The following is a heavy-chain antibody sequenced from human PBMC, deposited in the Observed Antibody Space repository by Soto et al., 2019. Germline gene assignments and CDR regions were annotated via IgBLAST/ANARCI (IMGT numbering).Heavy chain of an antibody. D-gene: IGHD3-10*01. CDR1: GVSFSGYY. CDR3: GRGGLWGTRGIDY. V-gene: IGHV4-34*01. Sequence: PSETLSLTCAVYGVSFSGYYWSWIRQRPGKGLEWIGEINHSGSTNYNPSLKSRVTISVDTSKNQFSLKLSSVTAADTAVYYCGRGGLWGTRGIDYWGQGTLVTVSS. CDR2: INHSGST. J-gene: IGHJ4*02.